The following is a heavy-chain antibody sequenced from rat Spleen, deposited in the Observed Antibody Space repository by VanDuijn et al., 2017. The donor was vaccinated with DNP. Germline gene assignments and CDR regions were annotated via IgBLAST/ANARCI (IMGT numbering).Heavy chain of an antibody. Sequence: VQLQESGSGLVKPSQSLSLTCSVTGYSITSNFWGWIRKFPGNKMEYIGHISYSGSTNYNPSLKSRISITRDTSKNHFFLQLNSVTTEDTATYYCARWTRYFDYWGQGVMVTVSS. CDR3: ARWTRYFDY. D-gene: IGHD1-7*01. V-gene: IGHV3-1*01. J-gene: IGHJ2*01. CDR2: ISYSGST. CDR1: GYSITSNF.